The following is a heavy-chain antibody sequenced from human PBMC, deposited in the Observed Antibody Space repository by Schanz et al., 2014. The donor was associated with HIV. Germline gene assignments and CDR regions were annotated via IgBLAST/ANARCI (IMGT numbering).Heavy chain of an antibody. D-gene: IGHD4-17*01. V-gene: IGHV4-34*02. CDR1: GGSFSGYY. Sequence: QVHLQQWGAGLLKPSETLSLTCAVYGGSFSGYYWSWIRQPPGKGLEWIGSIFFSGTTYYNPSLKIRVPNPVDPPRTQFPLKLSLVTAADTAVYFCARRGTVTTGHYYGMDVWGQGTTLIVSS. CDR2: IFFSGTT. CDR3: ARRGTVTTGHYYGMDV. J-gene: IGHJ6*02.